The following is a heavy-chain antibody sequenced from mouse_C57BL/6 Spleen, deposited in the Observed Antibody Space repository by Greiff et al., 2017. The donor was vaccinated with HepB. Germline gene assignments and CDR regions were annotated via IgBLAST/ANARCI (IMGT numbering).Heavy chain of an antibody. CDR1: GFTFSSYG. CDR3: ARHTGDPYYFDY. CDR2: ISSGGSYT. D-gene: IGHD4-1*01. Sequence: DVMLVESGGDLVKPGGSLKLSCAASGFTFSSYGMSWVRQTPDKRLEWVATISSGGSYTYYPDSVKGRFTISRDNAKNTLYLQMSSLKSEDTAMYYCARHTGDPYYFDYWGQGTTLTVSS. J-gene: IGHJ2*01. V-gene: IGHV5-6*02.